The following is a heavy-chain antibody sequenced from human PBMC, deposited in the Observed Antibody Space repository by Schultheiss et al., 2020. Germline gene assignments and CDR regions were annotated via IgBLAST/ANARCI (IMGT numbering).Heavy chain of an antibody. CDR1: GGTFSSYA. CDR2: IIPIFGTA. J-gene: IGHJ4*02. Sequence: SVKVTFKASGGTFSSYAISWVRQAPGQGLEWMGGIIPIFGTANYAQKFQGRVTITADESTSTAYMELSSLRSEDTAVYYCARVSVVGATVGFFDYWGQRTLVTVSS. D-gene: IGHD1-26*01. V-gene: IGHV1-69*13. CDR3: ARVSVVGATVGFFDY.